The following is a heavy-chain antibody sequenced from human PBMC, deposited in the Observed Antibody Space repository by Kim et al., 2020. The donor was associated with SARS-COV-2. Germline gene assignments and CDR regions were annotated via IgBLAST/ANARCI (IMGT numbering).Heavy chain of an antibody. CDR1: GDSVSSNSAS. Sequence: SQTLSLTCAVSGDSVSSNSASWNWVRQSPSRGLEWLGRTSYKSKWYFEYAPSVRSRIAINPDTPKNQFSLQLYSVTPEDTAVYYCTKRLDYWSQGSLVTV. V-gene: IGHV6-1*01. CDR3: TKRLDY. J-gene: IGHJ4*02. CDR2: TSYKSKWYF.